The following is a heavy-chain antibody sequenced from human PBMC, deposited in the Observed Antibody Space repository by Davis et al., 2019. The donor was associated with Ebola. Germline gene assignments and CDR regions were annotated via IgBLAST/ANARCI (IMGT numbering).Heavy chain of an antibody. CDR2: ISYDGSNK. CDR3: ARSGDYGDYVGNWFDP. J-gene: IGHJ5*02. D-gene: IGHD4-17*01. CDR1: GFTFSSYG. Sequence: GESLKISCAASGFTFSSYGMHWVRQAPGKGLEWVAVISYDGSNKYYADSVKGRFTISRDNSKNTLYLQMNSLRAEDTAVYYCARSGDYGDYVGNWFDPWGQGTLVTVSS. V-gene: IGHV3-30*03.